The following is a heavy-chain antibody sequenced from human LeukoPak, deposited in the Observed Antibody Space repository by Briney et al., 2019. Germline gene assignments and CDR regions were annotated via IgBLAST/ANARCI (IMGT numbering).Heavy chain of an antibody. V-gene: IGHV4-31*03. CDR2: IYYSGST. CDR3: ARGSGPYSGSYYPFDY. D-gene: IGHD1-26*01. CDR1: GGSISSGGYY. Sequence: PSQTLSLTCTVSGGSISSGGYYWSWIRQHPGKGLEWIGYIYYSGSTYYNPSLKSRVTISVDTSKNQFSLKLSSVTAADTAVYYCARGSGPYSGSYYPFDYWGQGTLVTVSS. J-gene: IGHJ4*02.